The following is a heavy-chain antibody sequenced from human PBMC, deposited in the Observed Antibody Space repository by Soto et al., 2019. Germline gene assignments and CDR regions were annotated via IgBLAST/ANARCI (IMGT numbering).Heavy chain of an antibody. V-gene: IGHV4-61*01. CDR2: IYYSGST. J-gene: IGHJ3*02. CDR1: GGSVNSGSHY. Sequence: SETLSLTCTVSGGSVNSGSHYWSWIRQPPGKGLEWIGYIYYSGSTKYNPSLKSRVTISVDTSKNQFSLKLSSVTAAETAVYYCERDYWASSAAFDIWGQGTMVTVS. D-gene: IGHD2-15*01. CDR3: ERDYWASSAAFDI.